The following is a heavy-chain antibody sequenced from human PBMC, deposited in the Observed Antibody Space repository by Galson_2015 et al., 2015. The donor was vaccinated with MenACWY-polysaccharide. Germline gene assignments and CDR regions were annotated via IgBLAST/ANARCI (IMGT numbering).Heavy chain of an antibody. CDR2: MQFTGRT. CDR3: ARGFYDIFNRSSKDFDY. Sequence: KGLEWVGYMQFTGRTFFNPSVKSRLTISVDTSNNQLSLKLTSVSAADTDIYYCARGFYDIFNRSSKDFDYWGQGTMVTVSS. V-gene: IGHV4-30-4*01. J-gene: IGHJ4*02. D-gene: IGHD3-9*01.